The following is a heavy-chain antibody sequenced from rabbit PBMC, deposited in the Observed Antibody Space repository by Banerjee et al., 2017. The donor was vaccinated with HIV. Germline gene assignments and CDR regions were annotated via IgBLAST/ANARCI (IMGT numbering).Heavy chain of an antibody. CDR2: IDPVFGTT. Sequence: QEQLKETGGGLVQPGGSLTLTCTASGFSFSSGGVSWVRQAPGKGLEWIGYIDPVFGTTYYASWVNGRFTISSHNAQNTVFLQMNSLTAADTATYFCARDDWGFNLWGQGTLVTVS. J-gene: IGHJ4*01. D-gene: IGHD4-1*01. CDR3: ARDDWGFNL. CDR1: GFSFSSGG. V-gene: IGHV1S29*01.